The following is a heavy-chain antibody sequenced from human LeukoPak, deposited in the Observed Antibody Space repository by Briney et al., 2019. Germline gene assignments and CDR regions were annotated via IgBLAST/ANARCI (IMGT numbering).Heavy chain of an antibody. Sequence: SETLSLTCAVYGGSFSGYYWSWIRQPPGKGLEWIGEINHSGSTNYNPSLKSRVTISVDTSKNQFSLKLSSVTAADTAVYYCAASGYDLVGEAFDIWGQGTMVTVSS. V-gene: IGHV4-34*01. J-gene: IGHJ3*02. CDR3: AASGYDLVGEAFDI. D-gene: IGHD5-12*01. CDR1: GGSFSGYY. CDR2: INHSGST.